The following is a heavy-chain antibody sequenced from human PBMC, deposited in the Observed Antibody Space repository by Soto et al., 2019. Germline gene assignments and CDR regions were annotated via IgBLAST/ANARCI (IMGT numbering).Heavy chain of an antibody. Sequence: QLQLQESGPGLVKPAETLSLTCTVSGGSISSSDYWWGWIRQPPGKGLEWIGSIYYSGSTHYIPSLKSGVIMSVDTYKNQFSLRLSSVTAADTAVYYCARQIGRGSWSLDHWGQGTLVTVSS. CDR3: ARQIGRGSWSLDH. V-gene: IGHV4-39*01. CDR2: IYYSGST. CDR1: GGSISSSDYW. D-gene: IGHD6-13*01. J-gene: IGHJ4*02.